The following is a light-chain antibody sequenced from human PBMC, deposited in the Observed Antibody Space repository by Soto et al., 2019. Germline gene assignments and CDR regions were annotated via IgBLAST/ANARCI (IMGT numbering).Light chain of an antibody. Sequence: QSALTQPPSVSGAPGQSVSISCTGSSSNFGSDYDVHWYRQLPGTAPKVLIFRNSNRPSGVPDRFSGSKSGTSASLAITGLQPEDEADYYCQSYDNSLSGYVFGTGTKVTVL. CDR1: SSNFGSDYD. CDR2: RNS. J-gene: IGLJ1*01. V-gene: IGLV1-40*01. CDR3: QSYDNSLSGYV.